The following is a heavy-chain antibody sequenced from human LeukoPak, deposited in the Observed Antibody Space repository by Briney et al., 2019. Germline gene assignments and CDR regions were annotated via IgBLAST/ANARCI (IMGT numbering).Heavy chain of an antibody. Sequence: GGSLRLSCAASGFSVSDSYMSWARQAPGKGLEWVSILYSGGDTYYSASVRGRFTISRDNSKNTLYLQMNTLSAADTAVYFCARGENYYFHTDVWGKGATVTVSS. CDR2: LYSGGDT. J-gene: IGHJ6*03. CDR1: GFSVSDSY. CDR3: ARGENYYFHTDV. D-gene: IGHD2/OR15-2a*01. V-gene: IGHV3-66*02.